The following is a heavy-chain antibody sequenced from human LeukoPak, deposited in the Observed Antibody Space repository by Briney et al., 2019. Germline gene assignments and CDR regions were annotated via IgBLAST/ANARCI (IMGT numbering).Heavy chain of an antibody. V-gene: IGHV4-59*11. CDR2: IYYTGSA. J-gene: IGHJ4*02. Sequence: SETLSLTCTVSGGSITTHYWTWIRQPPGKGLEWIGHIYYTGSANYNPSLKSRVTISADRSKNQFSLRLSSVTAADTAVYYCASSSWYLLDYWGQGTLVTVSS. D-gene: IGHD6-13*01. CDR3: ASSSWYLLDY. CDR1: GGSITTHY.